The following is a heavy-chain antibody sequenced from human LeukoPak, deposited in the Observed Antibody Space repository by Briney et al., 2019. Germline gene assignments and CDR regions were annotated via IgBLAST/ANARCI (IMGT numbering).Heavy chain of an antibody. D-gene: IGHD6-6*01. CDR1: GHTFTGYY. Sequence: ASVKVSCKASGHTFTGYYMHWVRQAPGQGLEWMGRINPNSGGTNYAQKFQGRVTMTRDTSISTAYMELSRLRSDDTAVYYCARERWRSSSIVADYWGQGTLVTVSS. V-gene: IGHV1-2*06. CDR2: INPNSGGT. CDR3: ARERWRSSSIVADY. J-gene: IGHJ4*02.